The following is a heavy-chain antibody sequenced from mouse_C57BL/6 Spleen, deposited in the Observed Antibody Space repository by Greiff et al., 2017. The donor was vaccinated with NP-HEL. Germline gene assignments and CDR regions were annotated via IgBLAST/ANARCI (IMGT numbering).Heavy chain of an antibody. V-gene: IGHV7-3*01. CDR1: GFTFTDYY. CDR3: ARYKAPLWYFDV. J-gene: IGHJ1*03. Sequence: DVKLVESGGGLVQPGGSLSLSCAASGFTFTDYYMSWVRQPPGKALEWLGFIRNKANGYTTEYSASVKGRFTISRDNSQSILYLQMNALRAEDSATYYCARYKAPLWYFDVWGTGTTVTVSS. CDR2: IRNKANGYTT.